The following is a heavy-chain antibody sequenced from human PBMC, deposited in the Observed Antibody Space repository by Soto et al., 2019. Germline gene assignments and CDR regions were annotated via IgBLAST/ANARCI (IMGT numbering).Heavy chain of an antibody. V-gene: IGHV3-23*01. D-gene: IGHD6-6*01. CDR2: IRGSGGDT. CDR3: AKDVSSVPYYFDC. Sequence: GGSLRLSCAASGFSFSDYYMSWIRQAPGKGLEWVSSIRGSGGDTYYADSVRGRFTISRDNSKNTLYLQMNSLRAEDTAVYYCAKDVSSVPYYFDCWGQGALVTVSS. CDR1: GFSFSDYY. J-gene: IGHJ4*02.